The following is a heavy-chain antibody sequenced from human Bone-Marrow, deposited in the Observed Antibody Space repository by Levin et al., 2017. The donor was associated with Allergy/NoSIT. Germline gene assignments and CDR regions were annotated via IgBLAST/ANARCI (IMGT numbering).Heavy chain of an antibody. V-gene: IGHV3-23*01. Sequence: GESLKISCAASGFTFSSYAMSWVRQAPGKGLEWVSVISDNGVGAYYADSVKGRFTISRDNSKNTLYLQMSSLRADDTAVYYCAKEWVASAGRPFDYWGQGTLVTVSS. J-gene: IGHJ4*02. CDR3: AKEWVASAGRPFDY. CDR1: GFTFSSYA. D-gene: IGHD6-13*01. CDR2: ISDNGVGA.